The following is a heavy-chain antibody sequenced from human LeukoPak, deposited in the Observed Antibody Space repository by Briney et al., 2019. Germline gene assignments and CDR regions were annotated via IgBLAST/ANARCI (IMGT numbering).Heavy chain of an antibody. Sequence: ASVKVSCKASGHTFTGYYLHWVRQAPGQGLEWMGWVNPNIGDTNYAQRFQGRVTMTRDTSISTAYMELNRLRSDDTAVYYCARVGLYYDSSDAFDIWGQGTMVTVSS. CDR2: VNPNIGDT. J-gene: IGHJ3*02. D-gene: IGHD3-22*01. CDR3: ARVGLYYDSSDAFDI. V-gene: IGHV1-2*02. CDR1: GHTFTGYY.